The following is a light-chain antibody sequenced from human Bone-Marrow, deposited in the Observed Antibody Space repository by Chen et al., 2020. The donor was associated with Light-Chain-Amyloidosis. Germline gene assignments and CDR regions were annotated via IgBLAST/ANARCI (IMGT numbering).Light chain of an antibody. CDR3: QQSYTAPWT. Sequence: DIQMTQSPSSLSASRGDRVAITCRASQSISTYLNWYQQKPGKAPKALIFAASTLQSGVSSRFRGSGYGADFTLTISSLQPEDFATYYCQQSYTAPWTFGQGTKVEL. V-gene: IGKV1-39*01. CDR1: QSISTY. J-gene: IGKJ1*01. CDR2: AAS.